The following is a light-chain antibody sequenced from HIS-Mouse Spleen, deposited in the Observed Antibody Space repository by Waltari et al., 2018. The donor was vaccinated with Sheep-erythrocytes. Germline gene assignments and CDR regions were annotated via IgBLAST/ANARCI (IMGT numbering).Light chain of an antibody. CDR2: EGS. V-gene: IGLV2-23*01. J-gene: IGLJ3*02. CDR1: SSDVGSYNL. CDR3: CSYAGSSTPWV. Sequence: QSALTQPASVSGSPGQSITISCTGTSSDVGSYNLVSWYQQHPGKAPKLMIYEGSKRPSGVYNRFYGSKSGNTASLTISGLQAEDEADYYCCSYAGSSTPWVFGGGTKLTVL.